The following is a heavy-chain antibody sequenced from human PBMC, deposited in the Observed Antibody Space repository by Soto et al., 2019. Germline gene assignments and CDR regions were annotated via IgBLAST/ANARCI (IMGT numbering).Heavy chain of an antibody. CDR2: IGTAGDT. CDR3: ARGSGYSAFDI. D-gene: IGHD5-12*01. V-gene: IGHV3-13*01. J-gene: IGHJ3*02. Sequence: EVQLVESGGGLVQPGGSLRLSCAASGFTFSSYDMHWVRQATGKGLEWASAIGTAGDTYYPGSVKGRFTISRENAKNSLYLQMNSLRAGDTAVYYCARGSGYSAFDIWGQGTMVTVSS. CDR1: GFTFSSYD.